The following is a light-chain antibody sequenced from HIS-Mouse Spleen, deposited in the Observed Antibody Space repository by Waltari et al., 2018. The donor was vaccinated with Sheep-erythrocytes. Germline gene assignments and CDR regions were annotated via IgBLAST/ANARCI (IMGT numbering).Light chain of an antibody. CDR1: SSDVGSSNL. Sequence: QSALTQPASVSGSPGQSLTISCTGTSSDVGSSNLVSWYQQHPGKAPKLMIYEGSKRPSGVSNRFSGSKSGNTASLTISGLQAEDEADYYCCSYAGSSTLVLGGGTKLTVL. V-gene: IGLV2-23*01. J-gene: IGLJ2*01. CDR3: CSYAGSSTLV. CDR2: EGS.